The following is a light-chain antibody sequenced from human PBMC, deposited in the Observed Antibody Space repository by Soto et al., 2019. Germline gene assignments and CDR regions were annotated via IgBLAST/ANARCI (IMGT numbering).Light chain of an antibody. CDR1: SSDVGGYNY. CDR3: SSYTSSSIDYV. Sequence: QSALTQPASVSGSPGQSITISCTGTSSDVGGYNYVSWYQQHPGKAPKLMIYEVSNRPSGVSNRFSGSKSGNTASLTISGLQAEDGADYYCSSYTSSSIDYVFGPGTKVTVL. CDR2: EVS. V-gene: IGLV2-14*01. J-gene: IGLJ1*01.